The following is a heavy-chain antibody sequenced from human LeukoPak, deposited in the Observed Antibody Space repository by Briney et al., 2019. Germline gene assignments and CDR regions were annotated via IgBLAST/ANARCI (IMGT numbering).Heavy chain of an antibody. CDR2: IYHSGST. V-gene: IGHV4-30-2*01. CDR1: GGSISSGGYS. J-gene: IGHJ4*02. Sequence: SETLSLTCAVSGGSISSGGYSWSRIRQPPGKGLEWIGYIYHSGSTYYNPSLKSRVTISVDRSKNQFSLKLSSVTAADTAVYYCARSRGVTHFDYWGQGTLVTVSS. CDR3: ARSRGVTHFDY. D-gene: IGHD2-21*02.